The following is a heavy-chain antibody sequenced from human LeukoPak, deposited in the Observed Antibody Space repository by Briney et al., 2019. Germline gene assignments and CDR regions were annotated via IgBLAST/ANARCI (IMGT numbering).Heavy chain of an antibody. CDR3: ARDGFREQWLFDP. V-gene: IGHV4-30-2*05. J-gene: IGHJ5*02. Sequence: SETLSLTCAVSGGSISSGGYSWSWIRQPPGKGLEWIGYIYHSGSTYFNPSLKSRVTISVDTSKNQFSLKLSSVTAADTAVYYCARDGFREQWLFDPWGQGTLVTVSS. D-gene: IGHD6-19*01. CDR1: GGSISSGGYS. CDR2: IYHSGST.